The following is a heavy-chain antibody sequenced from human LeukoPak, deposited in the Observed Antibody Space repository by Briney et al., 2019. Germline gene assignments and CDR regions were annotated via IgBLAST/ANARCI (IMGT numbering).Heavy chain of an antibody. D-gene: IGHD3-22*01. CDR1: GFTFSSFG. Sequence: GGALRLSCAASGFTFSSFGMHWVRQAPGKGLEWVAVISYDGSNKYYADSVKGRFTISRDNSKNTLYLQMNSLRAEDTAVYYCAKGDSSWGQGTMVTVSS. V-gene: IGHV3-30*18. J-gene: IGHJ3*01. CDR2: ISYDGSNK. CDR3: AKGDSS.